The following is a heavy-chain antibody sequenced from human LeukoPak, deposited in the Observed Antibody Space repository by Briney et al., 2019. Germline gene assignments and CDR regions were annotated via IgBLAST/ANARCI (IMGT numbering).Heavy chain of an antibody. V-gene: IGHV5-51*01. Sequence: GEALKISLKGSGYSFTSYWIGWVRQMAGKGVEWMGIIYPGDCDSRYSPSFQGQVTMSADKSISTVYLQWSSLKASDTAMYYCARGERYSSSSEYGMDVWGQGTTVTVSS. CDR3: ARGERYSSSSEYGMDV. CDR1: GYSFTSYW. J-gene: IGHJ6*02. CDR2: IYPGDCDS. D-gene: IGHD6-6*01.